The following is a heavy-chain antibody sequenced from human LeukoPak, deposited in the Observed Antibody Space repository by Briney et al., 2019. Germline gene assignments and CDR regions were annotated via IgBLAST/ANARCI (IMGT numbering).Heavy chain of an antibody. Sequence: SLKVSCEASGYTFTGYYMHWVRQAPGQGLEWMGWINPNSGGTNYAQKFQGRVTMTRDTSISTAYMELSRLRSDDTAVYYCARRDGYTNFEYWGQGTLVTVSS. D-gene: IGHD5-24*01. CDR2: INPNSGGT. CDR1: GYTFTGYY. J-gene: IGHJ4*02. CDR3: ARRDGYTNFEY. V-gene: IGHV1-2*02.